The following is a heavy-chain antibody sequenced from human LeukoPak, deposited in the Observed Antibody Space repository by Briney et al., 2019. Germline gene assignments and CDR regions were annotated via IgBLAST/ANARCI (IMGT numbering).Heavy chain of an antibody. J-gene: IGHJ4*02. Sequence: ASVKDSCKPSLDTLIGSFTQAVPQAPGQGLEWMGWINPNSGGTNYAQKFQGRVTMTRDTSISTAYMEMSRLRSDDTAVYYCAKSTHSTGTKTISFDYWGQGTLVTVSS. CDR2: INPNSGGT. D-gene: IGHD1-7*01. CDR3: AKSTHSTGTKTISFDY. V-gene: IGHV1-2*02. CDR1: LDTLIGSF.